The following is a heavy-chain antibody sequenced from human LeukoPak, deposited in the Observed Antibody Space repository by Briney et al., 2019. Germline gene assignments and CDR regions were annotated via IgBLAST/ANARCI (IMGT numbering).Heavy chain of an antibody. Sequence: ASVKVSCKASRYTFTSYDINWVRQATGQGLEWMVWMNPNSGNTGYAQKFQGRVTITRNTSISTAYMELSSLRSEDTAVYYCARTFDVAPQERYMDVWGKGTTVTISS. V-gene: IGHV1-8*03. CDR2: MNPNSGNT. D-gene: IGHD3-16*01. J-gene: IGHJ6*03. CDR1: RYTFTSYD. CDR3: ARTFDVAPQERYMDV.